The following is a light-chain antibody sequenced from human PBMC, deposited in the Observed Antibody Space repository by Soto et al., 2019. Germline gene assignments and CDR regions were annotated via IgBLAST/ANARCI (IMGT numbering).Light chain of an antibody. V-gene: IGLV1-40*01. Sequence: QSVLTQPPSVSGAPGQRVTISCTGSSSNIGAGYDVHWYQQLPGTAPKLLIYGNSNRTSGVPDRFSGSKSGTTASLAITGLKAEDEADYYCQSYDSRLSVVFGGGTQLTVL. CDR1: SSNIGAGYD. J-gene: IGLJ2*01. CDR2: GNS. CDR3: QSYDSRLSVV.